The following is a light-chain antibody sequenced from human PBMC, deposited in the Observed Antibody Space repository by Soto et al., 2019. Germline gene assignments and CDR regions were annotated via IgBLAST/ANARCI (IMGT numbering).Light chain of an antibody. V-gene: IGLV1-44*01. CDR2: TTN. CDR1: SSNIGTSS. J-gene: IGLJ1*01. Sequence: QSVLTQLLSASGTPGQRVTISCSGSSSNIGTSSVHWFQQLPGTAPKLLISTTNQRPSGVPERFSGSKSGTSASLAISGLQSEDEADYYCAAWDDSLNGHVFGTGTKVTVL. CDR3: AAWDDSLNGHV.